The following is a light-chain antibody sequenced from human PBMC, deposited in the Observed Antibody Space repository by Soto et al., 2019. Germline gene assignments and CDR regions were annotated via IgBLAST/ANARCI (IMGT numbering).Light chain of an antibody. Sequence: EIVLTHSPATLSLSPGERATLSCRASQSVSSYLAWYQQKPGQAPRLLIYDTSNRATGIPARFSGSGSGTDFTLTISSLEPEDFEVYYCQRHGSWPPITFGQGTRLEIK. CDR2: DTS. CDR3: QRHGSWPPIT. CDR1: QSVSSY. J-gene: IGKJ5*01. V-gene: IGKV3-11*01.